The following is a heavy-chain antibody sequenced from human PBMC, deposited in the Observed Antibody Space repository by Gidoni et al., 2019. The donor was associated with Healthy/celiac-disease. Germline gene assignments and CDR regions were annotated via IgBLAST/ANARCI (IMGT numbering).Heavy chain of an antibody. CDR3: AREVAARPAYYYGMDV. D-gene: IGHD6-6*01. CDR1: GFTFSSYS. J-gene: IGHJ6*02. CDR2: ISSSSSYI. Sequence: EVQLVESGGGLVKPGGSLRLSCAASGFTFSSYSMNWVRQAPGKGLEWVSSISSSSSYIYYADSVKGRFTISRDNAKNSLYLQMNSLRAEDTAVYYCAREVAARPAYYYGMDVWGQGTTVTVSS. V-gene: IGHV3-21*01.